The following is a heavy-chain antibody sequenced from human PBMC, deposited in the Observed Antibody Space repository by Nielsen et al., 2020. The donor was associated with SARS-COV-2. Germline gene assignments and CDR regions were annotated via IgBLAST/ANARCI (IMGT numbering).Heavy chain of an antibody. V-gene: IGHV5-10-1*01. CDR2: IDPSDSYT. D-gene: IGHD5-18*01. CDR3: ARRVDETMGATALDI. J-gene: IGHJ3*02. Sequence: GESLKISCQGSGYSFTSNWITWVRQVPGKGLEWVGRIDPSDSYTNYSPSFQGHVTISVDRAISTAFLQWSSLRASDSAIYYCARRVDETMGATALDIWGQGTMVTVSP. CDR1: GYSFTSNW.